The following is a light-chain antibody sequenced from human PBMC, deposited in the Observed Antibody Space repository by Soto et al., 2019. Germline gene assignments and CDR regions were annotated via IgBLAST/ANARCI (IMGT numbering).Light chain of an antibody. V-gene: IGKV1-5*03. J-gene: IGKJ1*01. CDR2: KAS. CDR3: QQYSDNWT. CDR1: QSISNW. Sequence: DIQMTQSPSTLSASVGDRVTITCRASQSISNWLAWYQQKPVTAPNLLIYKASTLQSGVPSRFSVSGSGTEFTLTISSLQPDDSATYYCQQYSDNWTFGQGTKVEIK.